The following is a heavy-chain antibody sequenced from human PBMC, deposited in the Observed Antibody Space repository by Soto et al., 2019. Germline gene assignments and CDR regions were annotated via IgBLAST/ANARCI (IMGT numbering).Heavy chain of an antibody. D-gene: IGHD3-16*02. CDR1: VFTFSSDA. V-gene: IGHV3-23*01. Sequence: AGSLRLSCAASVFTFSSDAMSWVRQARGKWLEWVSAISGSGGSTYYADSVKGRFTISRDNSKNTLYLQMNSLRAEDTAVYYCAKDDYITLGGVIVIPAPPDYWGQGTLVTVS. CDR3: AKDDYITLGGVIVIPAPPDY. CDR2: ISGSGGST. J-gene: IGHJ4*02.